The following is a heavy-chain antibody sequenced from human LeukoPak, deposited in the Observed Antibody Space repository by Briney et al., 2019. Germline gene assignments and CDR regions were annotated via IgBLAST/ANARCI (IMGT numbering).Heavy chain of an antibody. CDR2: INHSGST. D-gene: IGHD5-18*01. Sequence: PSETLSLTCAVSGGSISSSSYYWGWIRQPPGKGLEWIGEINHSGSTSYNPSLKSRVTISVDTSKNQFSLKLSSVTAADTAVYYCARGLGYSYGFTYYYYGMDVWGQGTTVTVSS. CDR1: GGSISSSSYY. V-gene: IGHV4-39*07. CDR3: ARGLGYSYGFTYYYYGMDV. J-gene: IGHJ6*02.